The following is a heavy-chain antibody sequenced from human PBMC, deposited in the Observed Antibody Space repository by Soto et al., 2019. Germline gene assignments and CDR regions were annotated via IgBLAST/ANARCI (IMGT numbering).Heavy chain of an antibody. J-gene: IGHJ4*02. CDR2: ISAYNGNT. CDR1: GYTFTSYG. V-gene: IGHV1-18*01. CDR3: ARGDYYDSSGYYYPFDY. Sequence: SVKVSFKASGYTFTSYGISWVRQAPVQGLEWMGWISAYNGNTNYAQKLQGRVTMTTDTSTSTAYMELRSLRSDDTAVYYCARGDYYDSSGYYYPFDYWGQGTPVTVSS. D-gene: IGHD3-22*01.